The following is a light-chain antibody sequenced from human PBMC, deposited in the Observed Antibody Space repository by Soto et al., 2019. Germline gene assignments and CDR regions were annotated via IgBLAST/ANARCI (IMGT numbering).Light chain of an antibody. CDR2: EVS. CDR3: CSYGGSRAV. V-gene: IGLV2-23*02. CDR1: SSDVGSHNL. Sequence: ALTQPASVSGSPGQSITISCTGTSSDVGSHNLVSWYQQHPGQAPKLMIYEVSKRPLGVSTRFSASKSGNTASLTISGLQAEDEADYYCCSYGGSRAVFGGGTQLTVL. J-gene: IGLJ7*01.